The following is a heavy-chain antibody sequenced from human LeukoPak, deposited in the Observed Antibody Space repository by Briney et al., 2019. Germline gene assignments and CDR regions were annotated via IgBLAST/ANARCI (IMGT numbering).Heavy chain of an antibody. D-gene: IGHD3-10*01. CDR1: GYAFTGYY. J-gene: IGHJ4*02. CDR2: INPNNGGT. CDR3: ARVVPYDSGSYNDY. Sequence: ASVKVSCKASGYAFTGYYLHWVRQAPGQGPEWMGWINPNNGGTYYAQRFQGRVTMTRDTSISTAYMELSRLSSDDTAVYFCARVVPYDSGSYNDYWGQGTPVTVSS. V-gene: IGHV1-2*02.